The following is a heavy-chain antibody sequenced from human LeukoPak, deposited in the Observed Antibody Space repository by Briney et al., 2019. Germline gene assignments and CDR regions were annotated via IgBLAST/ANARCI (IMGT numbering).Heavy chain of an antibody. J-gene: IGHJ4*02. CDR1: GGSISSYY. CDR2: IYYSGST. D-gene: IGHD6-13*01. V-gene: IGHV4-59*01. Sequence: SETLSLTCTVSGGSISSYYWSWIRQPPGKGLEWIGYIYYSGSTNYNPSLKSRVTISVDTSKNQFSLKLSSVTAADTAVYYCARVGYSSSWGFDYWGQGTLVTVSS. CDR3: ARVGYSSSWGFDY.